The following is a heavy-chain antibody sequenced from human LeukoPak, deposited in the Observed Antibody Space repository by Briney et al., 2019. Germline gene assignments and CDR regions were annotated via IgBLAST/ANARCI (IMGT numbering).Heavy chain of an antibody. Sequence: PGGSLRLSCAASGFTFDDYAMHWVRQAPGKGLEWVSGISWNSGGIGYADSVKGRFTISRDNAKNSLYLQMNSLRAEDTALYYCAKDGTGGVGATVFWYFDLWGRGTLVTVSS. CDR3: AKDGTGGVGATVFWYFDL. CDR1: GFTFDDYA. V-gene: IGHV3-9*01. CDR2: ISWNSGGI. D-gene: IGHD1-26*01. J-gene: IGHJ2*01.